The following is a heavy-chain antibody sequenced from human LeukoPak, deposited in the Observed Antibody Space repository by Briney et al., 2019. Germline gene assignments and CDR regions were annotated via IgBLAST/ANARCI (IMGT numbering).Heavy chain of an antibody. CDR2: IYYSGST. D-gene: IGHD3-22*01. J-gene: IGHJ3*02. V-gene: IGHV4-39*07. CDR3: ARRNWLLLGAFDI. Sequence: SETLSLTCTVSGGSISSSSYYWGWIRQPPGKGLEWIGSIYYSGSTYYNPSLKSRVTISVDTSKNQFSLKLSSVTAADTAVYYCARRNWLLLGAFDIWGQGTMVTVSS. CDR1: GGSISSSSYY.